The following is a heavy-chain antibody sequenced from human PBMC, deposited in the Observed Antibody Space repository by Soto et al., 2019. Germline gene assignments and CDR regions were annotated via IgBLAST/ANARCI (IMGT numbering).Heavy chain of an antibody. D-gene: IGHD2-21*02. CDR2: ISYDGSNK. J-gene: IGHJ4*02. CDR1: GFTFSSYA. V-gene: IGHV3-30-3*01. CDR3: ARVNCGGDCYPDYFDY. Sequence: QVQLVESGGGVVQPGRSLRLSCAASGFTFSSYAMHWVRQAPGKGLEWVAVISYDGSNKYYADSVKGRFTISRDNSKNTLYLQMTSLRAEDTAVYYCARVNCGGDCYPDYFDYWGQGTLVTVSS.